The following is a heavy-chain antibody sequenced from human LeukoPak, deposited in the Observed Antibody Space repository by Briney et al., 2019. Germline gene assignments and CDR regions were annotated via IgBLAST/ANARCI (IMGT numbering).Heavy chain of an antibody. CDR3: VGRVAATRGGWFDP. CDR2: LHYGGST. J-gene: IGHJ5*02. V-gene: IGHV4-39*07. CDR1: GGSLATSSYY. D-gene: IGHD2-15*01. Sequence: PSETLSLTCAVSGGSLATSSYYWGWVRQPPGRGLEWIGSLHYGGSTYYNPSLKSRVTISVDTSKNQFSLKLSSVTAADTAVYYCVGRVAATRGGWFDPWGQGTPVTVSS.